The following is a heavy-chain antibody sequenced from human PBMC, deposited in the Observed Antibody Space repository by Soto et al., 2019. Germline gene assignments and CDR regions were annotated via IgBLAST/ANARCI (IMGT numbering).Heavy chain of an antibody. CDR2: IIPIFGTA. CDR1: GGTFSSYA. V-gene: IGHV1-69*13. CDR3: ARDTDDILLVPAAKFRWFVP. D-gene: IGHD2-2*01. J-gene: IGHJ5*02. Sequence: ASVKVSCKASGGTFSSYAISWVRQAPGQGLEWMGGIIPIFGTANYAQKFQGRVTITADESTSTAYMELSSLRSEDTAVYYCARDTDDILLVPAAKFRWFVPWGQGTLVTVSS.